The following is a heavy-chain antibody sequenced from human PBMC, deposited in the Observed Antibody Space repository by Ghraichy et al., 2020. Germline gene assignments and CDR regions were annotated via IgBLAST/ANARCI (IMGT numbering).Heavy chain of an antibody. CDR3: AKDDYGSGSYYTLSFDY. V-gene: IGHV3-23*01. Sequence: SLRLSCAASGFTFSNYAMSWVRQAPGKGLEWVSSITDGGGGTDYADSVKGRFTISRDNSKKTLYLQMNSLRAEDTAVYYCAKDDYGSGSYYTLSFDYWGQGTLVTVSS. CDR1: GFTFSNYA. J-gene: IGHJ4*02. D-gene: IGHD3-10*01. CDR2: ITDGGGGT.